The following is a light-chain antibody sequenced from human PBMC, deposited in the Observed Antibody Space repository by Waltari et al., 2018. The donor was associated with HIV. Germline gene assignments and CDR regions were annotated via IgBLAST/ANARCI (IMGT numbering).Light chain of an antibody. Sequence: DIVMTQTPLSSPVTLGQPASISCRSSQSLVHSNGNTYLSWLHQRPGQPPRLLIYRISNRFSGVPDRFSGSGAGTDFTLTISSLQPEDFATYYCQQSYSTLTFGGGTKVEIK. CDR1: QSLVHSNGNTY. CDR3: QQSYSTLT. CDR2: RIS. J-gene: IGKJ4*01. V-gene: IGKV2-24*01.